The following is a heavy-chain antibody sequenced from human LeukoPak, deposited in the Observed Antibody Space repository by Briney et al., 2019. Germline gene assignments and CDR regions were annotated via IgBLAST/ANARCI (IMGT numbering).Heavy chain of an antibody. CDR1: GFTFSSYG. V-gene: IGHV3-74*01. J-gene: IGHJ4*02. CDR2: INQNGITT. Sequence: PGGSLRLSCAASGFTFSSYGMHWVRQAPGKGLVWVARINQNGITTTYTDSVKGRFTISRDNAKNTLYLQMNSLRAEDTAVYYCARDFAGDRDYWGQGTLVTVSS. D-gene: IGHD4-17*01. CDR3: ARDFAGDRDY.